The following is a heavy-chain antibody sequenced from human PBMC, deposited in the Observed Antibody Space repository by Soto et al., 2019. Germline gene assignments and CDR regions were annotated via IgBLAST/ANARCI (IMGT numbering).Heavy chain of an antibody. D-gene: IGHD2-15*01. CDR1: GGSISSINW. CDR2: IYHSGST. V-gene: IGHV4-4*02. Sequence: QVQLQESGPGLVQPSGTLSLTFAVSGGSISSINWWRWVRLPPGKVLEWIGEIYHSGSTNSNTSLKSRVTISVDKSKYQFSRKLSSVTAADTAVYYCARGDCSGGSCYSVDIWGQGTMVTFSS. CDR3: ARGDCSGGSCYSVDI. J-gene: IGHJ3*02.